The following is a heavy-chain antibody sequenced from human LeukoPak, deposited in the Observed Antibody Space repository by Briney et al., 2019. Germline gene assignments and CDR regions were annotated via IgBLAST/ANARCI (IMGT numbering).Heavy chain of an antibody. CDR1: GGSITGYY. Sequence: PSETLSLTCTVSGGSITGYYWSWVRQPPGEGLEWIGYISDSGSTNYNPSLKSRITISVDTSKNQFSLQLRSVTAADTAFYYCARMHRYGRYWGQGALPTVSS. J-gene: IGHJ4*02. CDR2: ISDSGST. V-gene: IGHV4-59*01. CDR3: ARMHRYGRY. D-gene: IGHD5-18*01.